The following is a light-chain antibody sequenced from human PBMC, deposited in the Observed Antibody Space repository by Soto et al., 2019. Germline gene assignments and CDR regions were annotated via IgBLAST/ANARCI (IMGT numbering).Light chain of an antibody. Sequence: SPFTLSPAPSDRSAVSYMASQSVSSYLAWYQQKPGQAHRLLIYDSSNRATGIPARFSGSGSGTDFSRIISSLEPEDFAVYYCQQRSKWTLTFGGGTNVDIK. J-gene: IGKJ4*01. V-gene: IGKV3-11*01. CDR2: DSS. CDR1: QSVSSY. CDR3: QQRSKWTLT.